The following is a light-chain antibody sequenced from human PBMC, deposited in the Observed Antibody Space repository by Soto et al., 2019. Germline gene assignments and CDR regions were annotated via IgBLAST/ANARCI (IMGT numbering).Light chain of an antibody. V-gene: IGKV1-5*03. CDR1: QTISSW. J-gene: IGKJ1*01. Sequence: IQMTQSPSTPSGSVGGRFTITFPAIQTISSWLEWYQQKAGKAPKLLIYKASTLKSGVPSRFRGSGSGTEFTLTISSLQPDDFETYYCQHYNSYSEAFGQGTKVDIK. CDR3: QHYNSYSEA. CDR2: KAS.